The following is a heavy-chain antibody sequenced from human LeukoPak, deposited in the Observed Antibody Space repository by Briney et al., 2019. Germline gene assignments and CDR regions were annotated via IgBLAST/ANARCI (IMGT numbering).Heavy chain of an antibody. V-gene: IGHV1-46*01. Sequence: ASVKVSCKASGYTFTSYYMHWVRQAPGQGLEWLGIINPSGGSTIYAQQFQGRVTMTGDTSTSTVYMELSSLRSEDTAVYYCARDGSDTKRSFDPWGQGTLVTVSS. CDR1: GYTFTSYY. CDR3: ARDGSDTKRSFDP. J-gene: IGHJ5*02. D-gene: IGHD2-2*01. CDR2: INPSGGST.